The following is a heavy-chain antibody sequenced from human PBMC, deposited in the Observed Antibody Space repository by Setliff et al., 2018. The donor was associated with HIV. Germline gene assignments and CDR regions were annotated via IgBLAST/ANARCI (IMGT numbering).Heavy chain of an antibody. D-gene: IGHD3-10*01. CDR1: GYTFTSYG. CDR2: INAGSSDT. CDR3: ARDWLMIRGVSWFDP. Sequence: ASVKVSCKASGYTFTSYGISWVRQAPGQGLEWMGWINAGSSDTRYSRKFQGRVTITSDPVAPMVFLTLSSLRSEDTALYYCARDWLMIRGVSWFDPWGQGTLVTVSS. J-gene: IGHJ5*02. V-gene: IGHV1-18*01.